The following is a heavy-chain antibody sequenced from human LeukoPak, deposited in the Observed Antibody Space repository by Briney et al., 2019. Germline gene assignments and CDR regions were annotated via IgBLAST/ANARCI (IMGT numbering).Heavy chain of an antibody. CDR2: IYNTGSS. CDR1: GVSISSSSCY. CDR3: ASLRPPVVGATWVDY. V-gene: IGHV4-39*01. D-gene: IGHD1-26*01. J-gene: IGHJ4*02. Sequence: SETLSLTCTVSGVSISSSSCYWGWIRQPPGKGLEWIGSIYNTGSSYYNPSLKSRGTISVDTSKNQFSLWLRSVTAADTAVYYCASLRPPVVGATWVDYWGQGILVTVSS.